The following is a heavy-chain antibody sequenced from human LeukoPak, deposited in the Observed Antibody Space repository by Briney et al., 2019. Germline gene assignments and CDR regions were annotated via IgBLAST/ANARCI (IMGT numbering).Heavy chain of an antibody. V-gene: IGHV3-9*01. D-gene: IGHD6-19*01. Sequence: PGRSLRLSCEASGFTFGDYAVHWVRQAPGKGLEWVSGISWNSVIVAYADSVKGRFTISRDNAKNSLYLQMNSLRAEDTAFYYCVKGRTGWYSSFDCWGQGTLVTVSS. J-gene: IGHJ4*02. CDR3: VKGRTGWYSSFDC. CDR2: ISWNSVIV. CDR1: GFTFGDYA.